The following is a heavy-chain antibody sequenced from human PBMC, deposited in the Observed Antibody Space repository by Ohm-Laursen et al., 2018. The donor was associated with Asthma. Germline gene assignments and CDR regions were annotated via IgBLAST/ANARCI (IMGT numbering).Heavy chain of an antibody. V-gene: IGHV4-59*07. Sequence: SDTLSLTCTVSGGSISSYYWSWIRQPPGKGLEWIGYIYYSVSTNYNPSLKSRVTISVDTSKNQFSLKLSSVTAADTAVYYCARIRNDYGDYEFDYWGQGTLVTVSS. D-gene: IGHD4-17*01. J-gene: IGHJ4*02. CDR1: GGSISSYY. CDR3: ARIRNDYGDYEFDY. CDR2: IYYSVST.